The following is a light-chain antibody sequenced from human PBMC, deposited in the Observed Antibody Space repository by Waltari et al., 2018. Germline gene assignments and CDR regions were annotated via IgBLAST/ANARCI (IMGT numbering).Light chain of an antibody. J-gene: IGKJ4*01. Sequence: DIVMTQSPDSLAVSLGERVTINCRSSQNLLYNSDNKNYLAWFQQKPGQPPKLLIYWASTRESGVPDRFSGSGSGTEFTLTISSLQAEDVAVYYCQQYYSTPLTFGGGTKVEIK. CDR2: WAS. V-gene: IGKV4-1*01. CDR1: QNLLYNSDNKNY. CDR3: QQYYSTPLT.